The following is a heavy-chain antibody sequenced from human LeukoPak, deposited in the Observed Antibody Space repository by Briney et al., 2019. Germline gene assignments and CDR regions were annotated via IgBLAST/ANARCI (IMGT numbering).Heavy chain of an antibody. Sequence: ASVKVSCKTSGYTFSTYTINWVRQAPGQGLEWMGRIIPIFGTANYAQKFQGRVTITTDESTSTAYMELSSLRSEDTAVYYCARVRGSSWYRAEGWFDPWGQGTLVTVSS. CDR2: IIPIFGTA. J-gene: IGHJ5*02. CDR1: GYTFSTYT. CDR3: ARVRGSSWYRAEGWFDP. V-gene: IGHV1-69*05. D-gene: IGHD6-13*01.